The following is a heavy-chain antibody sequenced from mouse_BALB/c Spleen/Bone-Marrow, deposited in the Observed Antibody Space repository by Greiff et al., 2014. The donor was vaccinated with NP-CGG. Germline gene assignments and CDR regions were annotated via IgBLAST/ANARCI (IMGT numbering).Heavy chain of an antibody. V-gene: IGHV1-62-2*01. J-gene: IGHJ1*01. CDR3: AKHESYGNYLYFDV. CDR2: FYPGSGSI. D-gene: IGHD2-10*02. Sequence: VQVVESGAGLVKPGASVKLSCKASGYTFTEYIIHWVKQRSGQGLEWIGWFYPGSGSIKYNEKFKDKATLTADKSSGTVYMELSRLTSEDSAVYFCAKHESYGNYLYFDVWGAGTTVTVSS. CDR1: GYTFTEYI.